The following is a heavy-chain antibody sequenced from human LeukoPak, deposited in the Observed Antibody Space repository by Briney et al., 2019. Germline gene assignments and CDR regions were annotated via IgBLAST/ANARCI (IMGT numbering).Heavy chain of an antibody. D-gene: IGHD4-17*01. V-gene: IGHV4-4*07. J-gene: IGHJ4*02. CDR3: ARDSAGYGDYVFDY. CDR1: GGSISSYY. CDR2: IYTSGST. Sequence: SETLSLTCTVSGGSISSYYWSWIRQLAGKGLEWIGRIYTSGSTNYNPSLKSRVTMSVDTSKNQFSLKLSSVTAADTAVYYCARDSAGYGDYVFDYWGQGTLVTVSS.